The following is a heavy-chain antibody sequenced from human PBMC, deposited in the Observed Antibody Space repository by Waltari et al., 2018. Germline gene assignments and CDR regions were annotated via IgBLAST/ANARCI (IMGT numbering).Heavy chain of an antibody. D-gene: IGHD1-20*01. CDR1: GFTVSSNY. J-gene: IGHJ2*01. CDR2: IYSGGRP. Sequence: EVQLVESGGGLIQPGGSLRLSCAASGFTVSSNYMSWVRQAPGKGVEWVAGIYSGGRPYYAAAWKGRFTIARNKSKSTLYLQMDSLRAEETAVYYCARDAPGYAWRYFDLWGRGTLVTVSS. V-gene: IGHV3-53*01. CDR3: ARDAPGYAWRYFDL.